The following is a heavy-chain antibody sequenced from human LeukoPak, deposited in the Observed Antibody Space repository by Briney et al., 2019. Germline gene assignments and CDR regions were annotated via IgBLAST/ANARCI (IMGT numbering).Heavy chain of an antibody. CDR1: GGSISSSNW. D-gene: IGHD6-13*01. V-gene: IGHV4-4*02. Sequence: PSGTLSLTCAVSGGSISSSNWWSWVRPPPGKGLEWIGEIYHSGSTNYNPSLKSRVTISVDKSKNQFSLKLSSVTAADTAVYYCARLAAAGTSSIYKFDYWGQGTLVTVSS. CDR2: IYHSGST. CDR3: ARLAAAGTSSIYKFDY. J-gene: IGHJ4*02.